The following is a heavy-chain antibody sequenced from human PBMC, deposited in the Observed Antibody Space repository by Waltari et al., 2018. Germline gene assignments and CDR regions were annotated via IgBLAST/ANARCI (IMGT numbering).Heavy chain of an antibody. Sequence: EVQLVESGGGLVQPGGSLRLRCAASGFTFSSYERNWVRQDPGKGLVWVSYISSGGTNMFYAESVKGRFTISRDNAKNSLYLHMNSLRVEDTAVYYCARERSVTGKGNLDYWGQGTLVTVSS. CDR3: ARERSVTGKGNLDY. CDR1: GFTFSSYE. V-gene: IGHV3-48*03. D-gene: IGHD3-10*01. J-gene: IGHJ4*02. CDR2: ISSGGTNM.